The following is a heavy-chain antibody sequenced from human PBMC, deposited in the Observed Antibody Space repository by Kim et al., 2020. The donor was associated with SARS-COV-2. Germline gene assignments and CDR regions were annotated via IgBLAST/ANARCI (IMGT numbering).Heavy chain of an antibody. J-gene: IGHJ6*02. CDR3: TTNREYSSSSRSYGMDV. V-gene: IGHV3-15*01. Sequence: VKGRFTISRDDSKSTLYLQMNSLKTEDTAVYYCTTNREYSSSSRSYGMDVWGQGTTVTVSS. D-gene: IGHD6-6*01.